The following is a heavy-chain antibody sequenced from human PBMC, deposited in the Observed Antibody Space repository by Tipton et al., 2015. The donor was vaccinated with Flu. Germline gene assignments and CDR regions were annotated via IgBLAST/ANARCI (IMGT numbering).Heavy chain of an antibody. D-gene: IGHD3-10*01. CDR3: ARGSGSGTFVIFDY. CDR2: IYSSGIT. CDR1: GGSLSSFY. V-gene: IGHV4-4*07. Sequence: GLVKPSETLSLTCTVSGGSLSSFYWTWIRQPAGKGLEWIGRIYSSGITKYNPSLKSRVTMSVDTSKNQFSLSLSSVTAADTAVYYCARGSGSGTFVIFDYWGQGTPVAVSS. J-gene: IGHJ4*02.